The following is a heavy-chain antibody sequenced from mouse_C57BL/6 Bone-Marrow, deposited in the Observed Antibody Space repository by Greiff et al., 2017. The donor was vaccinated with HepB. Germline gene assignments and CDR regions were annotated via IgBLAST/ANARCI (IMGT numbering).Heavy chain of an antibody. CDR1: GYTFTDYY. V-gene: IGHV1-76*01. CDR3: AREGYDDWYFDV. D-gene: IGHD2-2*01. J-gene: IGHJ1*03. Sequence: QVQLQQSGAELVRPGASVKLSCKASGYTFTDYYINWVKQRPGQGLEWIARIYPGSGNTYYNEKFKGKATLTAEKSSSTAYMQLSSLTSEDSAVYFCAREGYDDWYFDVWGTGTTVTVSS. CDR2: IYPGSGNT.